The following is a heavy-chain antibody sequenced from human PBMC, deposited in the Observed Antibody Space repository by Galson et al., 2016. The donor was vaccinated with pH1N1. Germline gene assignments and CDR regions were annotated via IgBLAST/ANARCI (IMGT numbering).Heavy chain of an antibody. CDR3: AKAPYGDYVKWFDP. Sequence: TLSLTCTVSGGSISSGSYYWSWIRQPAGKGLEWIGYIYTSGSTNYNPSLKSRVTISVDTSKDQFSLKLSSVTAAGTAVYYCAKAPYGDYVKWFDPWGQGTLVTVSS. CDR1: GGSISSGSYY. J-gene: IGHJ5*02. D-gene: IGHD4-17*01. V-gene: IGHV4-61*09. CDR2: IYTSGST.